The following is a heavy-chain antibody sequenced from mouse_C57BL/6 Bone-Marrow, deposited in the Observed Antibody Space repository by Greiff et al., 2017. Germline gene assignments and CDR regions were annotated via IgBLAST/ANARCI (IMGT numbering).Heavy chain of an antibody. J-gene: IGHJ3*01. CDR1: GYTFTSYW. D-gene: IGHD1-2*01. Sequence: QVQLQQSGAELVKPGDSVKLSCTASGYTFTSYWMQWVKQRPGQGLEGIGEIDPADSYTDYNPKFKGKATLTVDTSSSTAYIQLRSLTSEYSAVNDCAKLGYSYAYWGQGILVSLSA. CDR2: IDPADSYT. V-gene: IGHV1-50*01. CDR3: AKLGYSYAY.